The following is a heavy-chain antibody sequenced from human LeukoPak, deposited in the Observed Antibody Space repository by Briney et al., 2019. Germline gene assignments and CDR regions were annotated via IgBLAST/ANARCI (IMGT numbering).Heavy chain of an antibody. CDR3: AKPPVVPAAMRYYGMDV. CDR2: IWNDGKSK. Sequence: GGSLRLSCAASGFSFGSYVMHWVRQAPGKGLEWVAVIWNDGKSKHVADSVKGRFTISRDNSKNTLYLQMNSLRAEDTAVYYCAKPPVVPAAMRYYGMDVWGQGTTVTVSS. J-gene: IGHJ6*02. CDR1: GFSFGSYV. D-gene: IGHD2-2*01. V-gene: IGHV3-33*06.